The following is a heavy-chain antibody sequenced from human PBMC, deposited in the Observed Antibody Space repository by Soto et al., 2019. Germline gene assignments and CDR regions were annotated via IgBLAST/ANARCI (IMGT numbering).Heavy chain of an antibody. Sequence: PGGSLRLSCAASGFTFSSYAMSWVRQAPGKGLEWVSAISGSGGSTYYADSVKGRFTISRDNSKNTLYLQMNSLRAEDTAVYYCAKDRIQLWLRKGYFDYWGQGTLVTVPQ. CDR2: ISGSGGST. CDR3: AKDRIQLWLRKGYFDY. D-gene: IGHD5-18*01. CDR1: GFTFSSYA. V-gene: IGHV3-23*01. J-gene: IGHJ4*02.